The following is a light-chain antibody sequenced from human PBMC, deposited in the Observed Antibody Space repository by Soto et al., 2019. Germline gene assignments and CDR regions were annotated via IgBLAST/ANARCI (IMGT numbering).Light chain of an antibody. CDR1: QTISSW. CDR2: KAS. V-gene: IGKV1-5*03. J-gene: IGKJ1*01. CDR3: KQYNSYSKT. Sequence: DIQMTQSPSTLSGSVGDRVTITCRASQTISSWLAWYQQKPGKAPKLLIYKASTLKSGVQSRFSGSGSGTEFTLTISSLQPDDFATYYCKQYNSYSKTFGQGTKVDI.